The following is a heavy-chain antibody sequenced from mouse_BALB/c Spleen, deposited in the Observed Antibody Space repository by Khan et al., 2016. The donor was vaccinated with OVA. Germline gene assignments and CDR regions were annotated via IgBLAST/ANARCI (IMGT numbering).Heavy chain of an antibody. CDR1: GYTFTSYD. Sequence: VQLQESGPELVKPGTLVKISCQASGYTFTSYDINWVKQRPGQGLEWIGWIYPGDGSTKYNEKFKGKATLTADKSSSTADMQLSSLTSDNSAVYFCASDGLRGVALDYLGQGTSVTVSS. J-gene: IGHJ4*01. CDR3: ASDGLRGVALDY. V-gene: IGHV1S56*01. D-gene: IGHD2-4*01. CDR2: IYPGDGST.